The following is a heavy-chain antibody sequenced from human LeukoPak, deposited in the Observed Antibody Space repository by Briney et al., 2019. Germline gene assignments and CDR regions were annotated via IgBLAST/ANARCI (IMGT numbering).Heavy chain of an antibody. V-gene: IGHV3-7*01. CDR3: ARVNGIAAAVLFDY. Sequence: GGSLRLSCAASGFTFSMSWMTWVRQAPGKGLEWVASINGHGSEIHYVDSVKGRFTISRDNANDSLYLQMNSLGAEDTAVYYCARVNGIAAAVLFDYWGQGTLVTVS. D-gene: IGHD6-13*01. CDR2: INGHGSEI. CDR1: GFTFSMSW. J-gene: IGHJ4*02.